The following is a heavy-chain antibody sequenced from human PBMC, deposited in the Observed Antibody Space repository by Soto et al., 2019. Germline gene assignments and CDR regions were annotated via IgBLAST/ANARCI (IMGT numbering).Heavy chain of an antibody. D-gene: IGHD5-18*01. CDR1: GGSISSYY. J-gene: IGHJ4*02. Sequence: PSETLSLTCTVSGGSISSYYWSWIRQPPGKGLEWIGYIYYSGSTNYNPSLKSRVTISVDTSKNQFSLKLSSVTAADTAVYYCARGIDTAMAEYYFDYWGQGXLVTVSS. CDR2: IYYSGST. CDR3: ARGIDTAMAEYYFDY. V-gene: IGHV4-59*01.